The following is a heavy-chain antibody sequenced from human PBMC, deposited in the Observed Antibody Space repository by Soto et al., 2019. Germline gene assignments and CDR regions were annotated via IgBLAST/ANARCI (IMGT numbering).Heavy chain of an antibody. V-gene: IGHV4-31*03. CDR3: ARSGSGSYPFDY. Sequence: QVQLQESGPGLVKPSQTLSLTCTVSGGSISSGGYYWSWIRQHPGKGLEWIGYIYYSGSTYYNPSLKSRVTISVDTSKTQFSLKLSSVTAADTAVYYCARSGSGSYPFDYWGQGTLVTVSS. D-gene: IGHD3-10*01. CDR1: GGSISSGGYY. J-gene: IGHJ4*02. CDR2: IYYSGST.